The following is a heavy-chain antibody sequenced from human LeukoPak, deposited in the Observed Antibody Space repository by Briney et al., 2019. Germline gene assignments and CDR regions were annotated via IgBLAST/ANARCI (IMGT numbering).Heavy chain of an antibody. CDR3: ARSGSGSSWHWFDP. CDR1: GGSFSGYY. J-gene: IGHJ5*02. CDR2: INHSGST. Sequence: SETLSLTCAVYGGSFSGYYWSWIRQPPGKGLEWIGEINHSGSTNYNPSLKSRVTISVDTSKNQFSLKLSSVTAADTAVYYCARSGSGSSWHWFDPWGQGTLVTVSS. V-gene: IGHV4-34*01. D-gene: IGHD6-13*01.